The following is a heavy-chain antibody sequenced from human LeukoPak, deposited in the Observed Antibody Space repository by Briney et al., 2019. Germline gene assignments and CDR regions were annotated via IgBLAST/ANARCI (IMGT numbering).Heavy chain of an antibody. V-gene: IGHV1-2*02. CDR3: ARDMGHYDSTAHDI. CDR2: INPKTGDT. CDR1: GYTFIGYY. D-gene: IGHD3-22*01. J-gene: IGHJ4*02. Sequence: ASVRVSCKASGYTFIGYYVYWVRQAPGQGLECMGWINPKTGDTNYAEKFQGRVTMTRDTSTSTAYMELSGLRSDDTAVYYCARDMGHYDSTAHDIWGQGTLVTVSS.